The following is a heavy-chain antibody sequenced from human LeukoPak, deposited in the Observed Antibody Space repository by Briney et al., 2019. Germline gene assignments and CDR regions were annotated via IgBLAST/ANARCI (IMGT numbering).Heavy chain of an antibody. J-gene: IGHJ4*02. CDR3: ASHTNDYAGYGHY. V-gene: IGHV5-51*01. D-gene: IGHD4-23*01. CDR1: GYRFTSYW. CDR2: IYPGDSDT. Sequence: PGESLKISCKGSGYRFTSYWFGWVRQMPGTGLEWMGIIYPGDSDTRYSPSFQGQVTISADKSISAAYLQWSSLKASDTAMYYCASHTNDYAGYGHYCGQGTLVTVSS.